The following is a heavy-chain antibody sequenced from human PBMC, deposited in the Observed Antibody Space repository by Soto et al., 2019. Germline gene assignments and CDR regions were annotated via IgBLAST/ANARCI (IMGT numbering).Heavy chain of an antibody. Sequence: GASVKVSCKASDYTFTSYGISWVRQAPGQGLEWMGWISAYNGNTNYAQKLQGRVTMTTDTSTSTAYMELRSLRSDDTAVYYCARDQLYGSGSYSYYYYYGMDVWGQGTTVTVSS. J-gene: IGHJ6*02. V-gene: IGHV1-18*01. CDR1: DYTFTSYG. D-gene: IGHD3-10*01. CDR2: ISAYNGNT. CDR3: ARDQLYGSGSYSYYYYYGMDV.